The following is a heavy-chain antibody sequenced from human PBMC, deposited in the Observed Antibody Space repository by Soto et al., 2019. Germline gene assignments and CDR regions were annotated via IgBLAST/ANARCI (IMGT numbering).Heavy chain of an antibody. CDR1: GFTFSDSA. Sequence: EVQLVESGGGLVQPGGSLRLSCAASGFTFSDSAMHWVRQASGKGLEWIARIRSKANSYLIAYDESVRGRFIISRDDSKNTAYLQMNNLKTEDTAMYYCARGGEMGLHDYWGQGTLVTVS. D-gene: IGHD1-26*01. CDR3: ARGGEMGLHDY. J-gene: IGHJ4*02. CDR2: IRSKANSYLI. V-gene: IGHV3-73*02.